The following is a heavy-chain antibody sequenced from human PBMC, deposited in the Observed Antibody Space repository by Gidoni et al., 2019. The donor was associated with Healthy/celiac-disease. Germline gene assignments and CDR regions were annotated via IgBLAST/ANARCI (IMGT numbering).Heavy chain of an antibody. Sequence: QVQLVQSGAEVKKPGASVKVSCQASGYTFTSSGISWVRQAPGQGLEWMGWLSAYNGNTNYAQKLQGRVTMTTDTSTSTAYMELRSLRSDDTAVYYCARTNPGYYDILTGSIDYWGQGTLVTVSS. CDR2: LSAYNGNT. CDR3: ARTNPGYYDILTGSIDY. D-gene: IGHD3-9*01. V-gene: IGHV1-18*01. J-gene: IGHJ4*02. CDR1: GYTFTSSG.